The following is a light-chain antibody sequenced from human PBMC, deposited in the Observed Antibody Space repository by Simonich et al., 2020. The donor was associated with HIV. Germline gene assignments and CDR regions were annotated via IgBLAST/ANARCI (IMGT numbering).Light chain of an antibody. V-gene: IGKV4-1*01. CDR1: QSVLYSSNNKNY. J-gene: IGKJ4*01. Sequence: DIVMTQSPDSLAVSLGERATINCKSSQSVLYSSNNKNYLAWYQQKPGQPPKLVIYWASTREAGVPDLFSGSGSGTDFTLTISSLQAEDVAVYYCQQFHSSPLTFGGGTKVEIK. CDR2: WAS. CDR3: QQFHSSPLT.